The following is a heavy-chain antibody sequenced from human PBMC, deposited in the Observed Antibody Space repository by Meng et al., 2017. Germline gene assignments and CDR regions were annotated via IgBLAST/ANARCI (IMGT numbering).Heavy chain of an antibody. CDR1: WFSLSTSGGG. CDR2: IYWDDDK. CDR3: AHRQDSSYDY. Sequence: QITLKGSGPQCVKPTQALTLTCTFPWFSLSTSGGGVGWIRQAPGKALEWLALIYWDDDKRYSPSLKSRLTITKDTSKNQVVLTMTNMDPVDTATYYCAHRQDSSYDYWGQGTLVTVSS. V-gene: IGHV2-5*02. D-gene: IGHD2-2*01. J-gene: IGHJ4*02.